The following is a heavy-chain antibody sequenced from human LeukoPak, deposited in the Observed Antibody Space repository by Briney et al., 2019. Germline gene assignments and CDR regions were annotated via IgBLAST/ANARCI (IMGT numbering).Heavy chain of an antibody. V-gene: IGHV3-23*01. Sequence: GGSLRLSCTASGFTFSSYTMTWVRQAPGKGLKWVSTITTGDGNTYYADSVKGRFTVSRDDSKNTLYLQMNSLRAEDTAVYYCAKDSRSRNGIYDPFDIWGQGTMVTVSS. CDR1: GFTFSSYT. J-gene: IGHJ3*02. CDR2: ITTGDGNT. D-gene: IGHD2-8*01. CDR3: AKDSRSRNGIYDPFDI.